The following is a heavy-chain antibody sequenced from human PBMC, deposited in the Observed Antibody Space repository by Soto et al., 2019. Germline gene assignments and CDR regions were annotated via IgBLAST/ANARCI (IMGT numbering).Heavy chain of an antibody. CDR2: IIPMFGTA. V-gene: IGHV1-69*13. D-gene: IGHD1-26*01. CDR3: ARSVGVTTLSYLDY. Sequence: ASVKVSCKAAGGTFSSYGISWVRQAPGQGLEWMGGIIPMFGTATHTQNFQGRLTITADESTSTAYMELSSLRSEDTAVYFCARSVGVTTLSYLDYWGQGTLVTVSS. CDR1: GGTFSSYG. J-gene: IGHJ4*02.